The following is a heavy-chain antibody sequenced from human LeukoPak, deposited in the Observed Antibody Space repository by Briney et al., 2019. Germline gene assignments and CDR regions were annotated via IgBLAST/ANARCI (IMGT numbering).Heavy chain of an antibody. CDR2: IYTSGST. D-gene: IGHD2-2*02. CDR1: GGSINY. V-gene: IGHV4-4*07. J-gene: IGHJ6*02. CDR3: AREPTDCSSTSCYRYYYYYGMDV. Sequence: SETLSLTCTVSGGSINYWSWIRQPAGKGLEWIGRIYTSGSTNYNPSLKSRVTISVDTSKNQFSLKLSSVTAADTAVYYCAREPTDCSSTSCYRYYYYYGMDVWGQGTTVTVSS.